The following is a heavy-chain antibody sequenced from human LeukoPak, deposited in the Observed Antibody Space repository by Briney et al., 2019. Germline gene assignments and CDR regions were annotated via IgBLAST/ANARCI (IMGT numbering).Heavy chain of an antibody. CDR2: ISSSSSYI. CDR3: ARGHYYDSTGYPPGD. CDR1: GFTFSSYS. D-gene: IGHD3-22*01. V-gene: IGHV3-21*06. Sequence: GGSLRLSCAASGFTFSSYSMNWVRQAPGKGLEWVSSISSSSSYIYYADSVKGRFTISRDNAKNSLYLQMNSLRAEDTAVYYCARGHYYDSTGYPPGDWDQGTLVTVSS. J-gene: IGHJ4*02.